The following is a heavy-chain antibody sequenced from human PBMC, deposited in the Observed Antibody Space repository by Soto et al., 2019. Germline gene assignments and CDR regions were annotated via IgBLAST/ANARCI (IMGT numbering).Heavy chain of an antibody. Sequence: QVQLVQSGAEVKKPGASVKVSCKASGYTFTSYYMHWVRQAPGQGLEWMGIINPSGGSTRYAQKCQGRVHMTRATATGTVDMELSSLRSEDAAVDYCAGGLLCYSSGYYFDYWGQGTLVTVSS. CDR3: AGGLLCYSSGYYFDY. V-gene: IGHV1-46*01. D-gene: IGHD3-22*01. CDR2: INPSGGST. J-gene: IGHJ4*02. CDR1: GYTFTSYY.